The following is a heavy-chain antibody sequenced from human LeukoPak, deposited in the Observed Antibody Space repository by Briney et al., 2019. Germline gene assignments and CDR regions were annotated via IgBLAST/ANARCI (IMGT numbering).Heavy chain of an antibody. CDR3: AKRPSDYGDYVTYFDY. CDR1: GFTFSSYW. D-gene: IGHD4-17*01. V-gene: IGHV3-7*01. CDR2: IKQDGSEK. Sequence: GGSLRLSCAASGFTFSSYWMSWVRRAPGKGLEWVANIKQDGSEKYYVDSVKGRFTISRDNAKNSLYLQMNSLRAEDTAVYYCAKRPSDYGDYVTYFDYWGQGTLVTVSS. J-gene: IGHJ4*02.